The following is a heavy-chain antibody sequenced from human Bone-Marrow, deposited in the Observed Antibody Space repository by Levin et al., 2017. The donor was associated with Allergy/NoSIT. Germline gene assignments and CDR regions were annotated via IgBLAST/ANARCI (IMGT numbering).Heavy chain of an antibody. CDR2: ISDDGNNK. Sequence: GGSLRLSCAASGFTFSNYAMHWVRQAPGKGLEWVAFISDDGNNKWYADSVKGRFTISRDDSKNTLYLQMNSLRAEETAVYYCAKDRSGSWTFDYWGQGTLVIVSS. V-gene: IGHV3-30*18. J-gene: IGHJ4*02. CDR3: AKDRSGSWTFDY. D-gene: IGHD6-13*01. CDR1: GFTFSNYA.